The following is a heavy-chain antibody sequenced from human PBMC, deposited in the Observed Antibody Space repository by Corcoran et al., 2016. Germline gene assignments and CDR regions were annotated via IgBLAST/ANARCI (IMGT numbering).Heavy chain of an antibody. V-gene: IGHV4-31*03. Sequence: QVQLQESGPGLVKPSQTLSLTCTVSGGSISSGGYYWSWIRQHPGKGMEWIGYIYYSGSTYYNPSLKSRVTISVDTSKNQFSLKLSSVTAADTAVYYGARASVVPAAIQGWFDPWGQGTLVTVSS. D-gene: IGHD2-2*01. J-gene: IGHJ5*02. CDR3: ARASVVPAAIQGWFDP. CDR1: GGSISSGGYY. CDR2: IYYSGST.